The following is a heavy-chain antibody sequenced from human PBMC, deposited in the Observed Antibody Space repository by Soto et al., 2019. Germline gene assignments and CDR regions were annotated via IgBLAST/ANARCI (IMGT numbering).Heavy chain of an antibody. CDR3: ARAPLSLLWFGELILYFDY. D-gene: IGHD3-10*01. Sequence: GGSLRLSCAASGFTFSSYSMNWVRQAPGKGLEWVSSISSSSSYIYYADSVKGRFTISRDNAKNSLYLQMNSLRAEDTAVYYCARAPLSLLWFGELILYFDYWGQGTLVTVSS. V-gene: IGHV3-21*01. CDR1: GFTFSSYS. CDR2: ISSSSSYI. J-gene: IGHJ4*02.